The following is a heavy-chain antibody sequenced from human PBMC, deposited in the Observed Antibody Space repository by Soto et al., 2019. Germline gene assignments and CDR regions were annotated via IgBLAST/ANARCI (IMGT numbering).Heavy chain of an antibody. Sequence: QVQLVQSGAEVKKPGSSVKVSCKASGGTFSRYAISWVRQAPGQGLEWMGGITPMFGTANYAQKFQGRVTSTXXEXTXXVNMELRRLRSEDTAVYYCAQTLGSAVAGPGRFDLWGRGTLVTVSS. CDR1: GGTFSRYA. V-gene: IGHV1-69*05. CDR2: ITPMFGTA. J-gene: IGHJ2*01. D-gene: IGHD6-19*01. CDR3: AQTLGSAVAGPGRFDL.